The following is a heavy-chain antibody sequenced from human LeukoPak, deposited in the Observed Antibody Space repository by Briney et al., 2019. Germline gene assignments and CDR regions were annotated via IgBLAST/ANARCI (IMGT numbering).Heavy chain of an antibody. CDR2: INHSGST. V-gene: IGHV4-34*01. Sequence: SETLSLTCAVYGGSFSGYYWSWIRQPPGKGLEWIGEINHSGSTNYNPSLKSRVTISVDTSKNQFSLKLSSVTAADTAVYYYARAGQWLVRRIDYWGQGTLVTVSS. CDR3: ARAGQWLVRRIDY. J-gene: IGHJ4*02. D-gene: IGHD6-19*01. CDR1: GGSFSGYY.